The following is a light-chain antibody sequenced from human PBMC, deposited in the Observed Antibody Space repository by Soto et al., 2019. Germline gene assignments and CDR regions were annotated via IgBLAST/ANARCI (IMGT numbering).Light chain of an antibody. CDR3: QQYAGPPTT. CDR1: LTISDNY. Sequence: DIVLTQSPGPLSLSPGERATLSCMSSLTISDNYLAWCQQQPGQAPRVIMYGASRRATGIPDRFNGGRSGTDCTLTISRLETEDVAVYFCQQYAGPPTTFVQGTRLEIK. CDR2: GAS. V-gene: IGKV3-20*01. J-gene: IGKJ5*01.